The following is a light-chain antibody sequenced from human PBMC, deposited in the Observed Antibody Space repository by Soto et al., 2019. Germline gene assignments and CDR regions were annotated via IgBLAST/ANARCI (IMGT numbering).Light chain of an antibody. V-gene: IGKV2-28*01. CDR2: FGS. CDR1: QSLLQSNGYNY. J-gene: IGKJ1*01. Sequence: DIVMTQSPLSLPVTPGEPASISCSSSQSLLQSNGYNYLDWYLQKPGQSPQLLIFFGSYRASGGPDRFSGSGSGTDFTLKIRSVEAEDVGIYYCMQSQQTHPTFSQGTRGEIK. CDR3: MQSQQTHPT.